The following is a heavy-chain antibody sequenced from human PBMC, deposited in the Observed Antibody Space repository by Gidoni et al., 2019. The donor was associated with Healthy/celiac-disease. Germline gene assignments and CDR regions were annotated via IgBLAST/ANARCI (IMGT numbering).Heavy chain of an antibody. V-gene: IGHV4-39*01. Sequence: QLQLQESGPGLVKPSETLSITCTVSGGSISSSSYYCGWIRQPPGKGLEWIGSIYYSGSTYYNPSLKSRVTISVDTSKNQFSLKLSSVTAADTAVYYCASTNPQENRDGDEGIDYWGQGTLVTVSS. CDR1: GGSISSSSYY. CDR2: IYYSGST. CDR3: ASTNPQENRDGDEGIDY. J-gene: IGHJ4*02.